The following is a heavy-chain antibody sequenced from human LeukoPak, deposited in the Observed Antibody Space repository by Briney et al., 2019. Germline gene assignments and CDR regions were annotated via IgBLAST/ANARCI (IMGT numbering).Heavy chain of an antibody. J-gene: IGHJ4*02. V-gene: IGHV4-59*11. D-gene: IGHD3-10*01. Sequence: SETLSLTCNVSGDSISGPYWNWIRQSPGRGLEWIGYTHYTGETNYNPSLKSRLTMSVDTSNNQVYLGLSSVTAADTAVYYCGRNLGSGSDHWGQGTLVTVSS. CDR3: GRNLGSGSDH. CDR2: THYTGET. CDR1: GDSISGPY.